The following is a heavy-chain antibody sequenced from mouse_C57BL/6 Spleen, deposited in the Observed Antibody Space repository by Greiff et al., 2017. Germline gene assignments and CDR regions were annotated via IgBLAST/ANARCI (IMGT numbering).Heavy chain of an antibody. Sequence: QVQLQQSGAELMKPGASVKLSCKATGYTFTGYWIEWVKQRPGHGLEWIGEILPGSGSTNYNEKFKGKATFTADTSSNTAYMQLSSLTTEDSAIXYCARRGIYYDYDGFAYWGQGTLVTVSA. CDR3: ARRGIYYDYDGFAY. J-gene: IGHJ3*01. D-gene: IGHD2-4*01. V-gene: IGHV1-9*01. CDR1: GYTFTGYW. CDR2: ILPGSGST.